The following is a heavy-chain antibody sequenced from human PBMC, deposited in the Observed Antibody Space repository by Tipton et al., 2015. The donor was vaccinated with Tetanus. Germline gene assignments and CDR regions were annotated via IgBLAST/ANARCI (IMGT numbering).Heavy chain of an antibody. CDR3: ARWTASGKGAFDI. J-gene: IGHJ3*02. D-gene: IGHD3/OR15-3a*01. V-gene: IGHV4-39*01. Sequence: GLVKPSETLSLTCSVSGGSVSSTNYYWGWIRQPPGKGLEWIGSMFYSGRTYYNPSLKSRVTISVDTSKNLFSLKLSSVIAADTAMYYCARWTASGKGAFDIWGQGTKVTVSS. CDR1: GGSVSSTNYY. CDR2: MFYSGRT.